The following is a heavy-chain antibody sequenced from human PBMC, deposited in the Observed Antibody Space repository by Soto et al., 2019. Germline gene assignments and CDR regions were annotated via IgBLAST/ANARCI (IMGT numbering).Heavy chain of an antibody. CDR1: GGSFSSYA. D-gene: IGHD6-13*01. Sequence: GASVEVSCKASGGSFSSYAISWVRQAPGQGLEWMGGIIPIVGTGNYAQNFQGRVTITADESTSTAYMELSSLRSEDTAMYYCARDLRAAGRPGMDVWGQGTTVTVSS. CDR3: ARDLRAAGRPGMDV. CDR2: IIPIVGTG. J-gene: IGHJ6*02. V-gene: IGHV1-69*13.